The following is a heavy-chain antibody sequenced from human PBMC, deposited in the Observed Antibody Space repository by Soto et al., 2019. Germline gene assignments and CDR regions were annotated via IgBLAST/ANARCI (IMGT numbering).Heavy chain of an antibody. CDR3: ARGSYDFWSGYLSYYYYGMDV. J-gene: IGHJ6*02. D-gene: IGHD3-3*01. Sequence: PGGSLRLSCAASGFTFSSYAMSWVRQAPGKGLEWVSAISGSGGSTYYVDSVKGRFTISRDNSKNTQYLQMNSLRAEDTAVYYCARGSYDFWSGYLSYYYYGMDVWGQGTTVTVSS. V-gene: IGHV3-23*01. CDR2: ISGSGGST. CDR1: GFTFSSYA.